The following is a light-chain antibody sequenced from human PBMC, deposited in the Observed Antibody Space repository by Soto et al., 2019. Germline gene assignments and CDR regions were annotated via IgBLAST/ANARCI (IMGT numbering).Light chain of an antibody. CDR2: DAS. V-gene: IGKV1-5*01. CDR1: ESISSW. Sequence: DIQMTQSPSNLSASVGDRVTITCRASESISSWLAWYQQKPGKAPTLLIYDASSLESGVPSRFSGSGSGTEFIFTISSLQPDDFATYYCQQYDSYSLFTFGPGTKVDIK. J-gene: IGKJ3*01. CDR3: QQYDSYSLFT.